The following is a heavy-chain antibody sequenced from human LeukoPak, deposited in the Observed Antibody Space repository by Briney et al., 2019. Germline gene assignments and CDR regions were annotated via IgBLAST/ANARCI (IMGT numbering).Heavy chain of an antibody. CDR3: AKAAYGDYTPFDY. D-gene: IGHD4-17*01. V-gene: IGHV3-53*01. J-gene: IGHJ4*02. Sequence: PGGSLRLSCAASGFTVSSKYMSWVRQAPGKGLEWVSTLYSNGNTYYADSVKGRFTIPRDNSKNTLSLQMNSLRAEDTAVYYCAKAAYGDYTPFDYWGQGTLVTVSS. CDR2: LYSNGNT. CDR1: GFTVSSKY.